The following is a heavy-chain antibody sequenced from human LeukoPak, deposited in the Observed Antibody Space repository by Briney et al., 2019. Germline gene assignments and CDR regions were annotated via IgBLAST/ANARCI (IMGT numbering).Heavy chain of an antibody. CDR2: IYPGGSKI. CDR1: GYSFAIYW. D-gene: IGHD2-8*02. J-gene: IGHJ4*02. CDR3: ARQDGTGIYYFDD. Sequence: GESLKISCKGSGYSFAIYWVAWVRQMPGKGLEWMGVIYPGGSKIIYSPSFQGQVTVSADKSINTAYLQWSSLKASDTAVYYCARQDGTGIYYFDDWGQGTLVTVST. V-gene: IGHV5-51*01.